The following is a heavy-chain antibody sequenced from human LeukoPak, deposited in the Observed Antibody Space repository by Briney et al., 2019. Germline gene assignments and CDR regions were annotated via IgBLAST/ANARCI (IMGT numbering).Heavy chain of an antibody. CDR1: GFTVSDNY. CDR3: ARGAPQVPAAGVLAS. D-gene: IGHD6-13*01. V-gene: IGHV3-53*01. J-gene: IGHJ5*02. Sequence: PGGSLRLSCAASGFTVSDNYMSWVRQAPGKGPEWLSVMYSGGDTYYANSVKGRFTFSRDISKNTLYLQMNGLRTEDTAMYYCARGAPQVPAAGVLASWGQGTLVTVSS. CDR2: MYSGGDT.